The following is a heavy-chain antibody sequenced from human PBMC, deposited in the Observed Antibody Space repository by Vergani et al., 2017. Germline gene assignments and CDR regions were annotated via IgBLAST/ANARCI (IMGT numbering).Heavy chain of an antibody. Sequence: QVQLVESGGGVVQPGRSLRLSCAASGFTFSSYAMHWVRQAPGKGLEWVAVISYDGSNKYYADSVKGRFTISRDNSKNTLYLQMNSLRAEDTALYYCARDLFGGSIPSDAFDIWGQGTMVTVSS. CDR2: ISYDGSNK. V-gene: IGHV3-30-3*01. CDR1: GFTFSSYA. D-gene: IGHD3-10*01. CDR3: ARDLFGGSIPSDAFDI. J-gene: IGHJ3*02.